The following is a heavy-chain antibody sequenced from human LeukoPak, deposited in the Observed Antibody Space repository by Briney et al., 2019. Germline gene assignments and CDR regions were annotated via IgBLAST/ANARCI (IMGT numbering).Heavy chain of an antibody. Sequence: SETLSLTCTVSGGSISSSSYYWGWSRQPPGKGLQWIGSIYYSGSTYYNPSLKSRVTISVDTSKNQFSLKLSSVTAADTAVYYCARSEQYYYYYMDVWGKGTTVTVSS. CDR2: IYYSGST. CDR1: GGSISSSSYY. V-gene: IGHV4-39*01. CDR3: ARSEQYYYYYMDV. J-gene: IGHJ6*03. D-gene: IGHD1/OR15-1a*01.